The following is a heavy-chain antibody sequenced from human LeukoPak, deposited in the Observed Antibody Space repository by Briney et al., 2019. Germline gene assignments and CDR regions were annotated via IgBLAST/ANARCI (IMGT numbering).Heavy chain of an antibody. V-gene: IGHV3-33*01. CDR1: GFTFSSYG. D-gene: IGHD3-22*01. CDR2: IWYDGSNK. CDR3: ASANYYDSSGSNWGDY. J-gene: IGHJ4*02. Sequence: HPGGSLRLSCAASGFTFSSYGMHWVRQAPGKGLEWVAVIWYDGSNKYYADSVKGRFTISRDNSKNTLYLQMNSLRAEDTAVYYCASANYYDSSGSNWGDYRGQGNLVTVSS.